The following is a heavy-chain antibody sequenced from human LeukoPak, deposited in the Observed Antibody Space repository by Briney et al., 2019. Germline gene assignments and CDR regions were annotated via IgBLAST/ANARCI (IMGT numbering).Heavy chain of an antibody. CDR2: ISGSGGST. CDR1: GFTFSSYA. J-gene: IGHJ4*02. V-gene: IGHV3-23*01. D-gene: IGHD6-19*01. Sequence: QSGGSLRLSCAASGFTFSSYAMSWVRQAPGKGLEWVSAISGSGGSTYYADSVKGRFTISRDNSKNTLYLQMNSLRAEDTAVYYCAKAWGGDIAVAGHFDYWGQGTLVTVSS. CDR3: AKAWGGDIAVAGHFDY.